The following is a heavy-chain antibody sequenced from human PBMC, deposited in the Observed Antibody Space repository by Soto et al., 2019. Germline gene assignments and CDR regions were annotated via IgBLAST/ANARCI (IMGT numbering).Heavy chain of an antibody. Sequence: SETLSLPCSVSGGSISSSNWWSLVRQPPLKGLEWIGEIYHSGSTNYNPSLKSRVTISVDKSKNQFSLKLSSVTAADTAVYYCARFRPMGTVAGNDNWFDPWGQGTLVTVSS. CDR3: ARFRPMGTVAGNDNWFDP. CDR1: GGSISSSNW. D-gene: IGHD6-19*01. V-gene: IGHV4-4*02. J-gene: IGHJ5*02. CDR2: IYHSGST.